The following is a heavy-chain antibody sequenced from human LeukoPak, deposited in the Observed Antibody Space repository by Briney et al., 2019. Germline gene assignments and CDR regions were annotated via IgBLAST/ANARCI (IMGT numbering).Heavy chain of an antibody. CDR1: GSTFSDHY. D-gene: IGHD3-10*01. V-gene: IGHV3-72*01. Sequence: GGSLRLSCAASGSTFSDHYMDWVRQAPGKGLEWVGHIKNKANGYTTDYAASVKGRFTISRDDSKNSLFLQMNGLKTDDTAVYYCARFRGFYYGLDLWGPGTTVIVSS. CDR3: ARFRGFYYGLDL. CDR2: IKNKANGYTT. J-gene: IGHJ6*02.